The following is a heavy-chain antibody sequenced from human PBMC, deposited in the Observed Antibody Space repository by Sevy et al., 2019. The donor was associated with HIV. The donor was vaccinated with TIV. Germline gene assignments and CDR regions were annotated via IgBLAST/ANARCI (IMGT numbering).Heavy chain of an antibody. J-gene: IGHJ4*02. V-gene: IGHV3-21*01. CDR1: GFTFSSYS. CDR2: ISSSSYI. D-gene: IGHD5-18*01. Sequence: GGSLRLSCAASGFTFSSYSMNWVRQAPGKGLEWVSSISSSSYIYYADSVKGRFTISRDNAKHSLYLQMNSLRAADTAVYYCARLRARGYSYGSLDYWGQGTLVTVSS. CDR3: ARLRARGYSYGSLDY.